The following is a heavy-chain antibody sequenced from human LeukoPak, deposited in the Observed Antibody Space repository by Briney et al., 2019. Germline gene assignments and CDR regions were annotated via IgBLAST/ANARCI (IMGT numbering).Heavy chain of an antibody. J-gene: IGHJ5*02. CDR3: AKGPVSLRYFDWLPTREFDP. D-gene: IGHD3-9*01. CDR1: GFTFSSYA. Sequence: GGSLRLSCAASGFTFSSYAMSWVRQAPGKGLEWVSAISGSGGSTYYTDSVKGRFTISRDNSKNTLYLQMNSLGAEDTAVYYCAKGPVSLRYFDWLPTREFDPWGQGTLVTVSS. V-gene: IGHV3-23*01. CDR2: ISGSGGST.